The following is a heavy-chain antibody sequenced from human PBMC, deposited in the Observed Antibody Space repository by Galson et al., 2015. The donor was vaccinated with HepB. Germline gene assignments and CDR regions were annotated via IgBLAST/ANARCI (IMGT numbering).Heavy chain of an antibody. Sequence: SVKVSCKASGYTFTSYAMHWVRQAPGQRLEWMGWINAGNGNTQYSQKFQGRVTITRDTSASTAYMELSSLRSEDTAVYYCARGPCWWLRGDVTGYFDYWGQATLVAVSS. CDR1: GYTFTSYA. CDR3: ARGPCWWLRGDVTGYFDY. CDR2: INAGNGNT. J-gene: IGHJ4*02. V-gene: IGHV1-3*01. D-gene: IGHD5-12*01.